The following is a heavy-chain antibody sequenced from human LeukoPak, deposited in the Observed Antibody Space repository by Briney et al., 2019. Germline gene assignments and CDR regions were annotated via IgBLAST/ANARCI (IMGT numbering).Heavy chain of an antibody. J-gene: IGHJ6*02. CDR2: MNPNSGNT. CDR1: GYTFTSYG. Sequence: ASVKVSCKASGYTFTSYGISWVRQAPGQGLEWMGWMNPNSGNTGYAQKFQGRVTMTRNTSISTAYMELSSLRSEDTAVYYCARAVYCSSTSCRYYYYGMDVWGQGTTVTVSS. CDR3: ARAVYCSSTSCRYYYYGMDV. V-gene: IGHV1-8*02. D-gene: IGHD2-2*01.